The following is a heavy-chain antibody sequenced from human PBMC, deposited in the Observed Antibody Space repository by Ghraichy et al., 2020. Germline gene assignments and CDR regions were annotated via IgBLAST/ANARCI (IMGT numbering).Heavy chain of an antibody. CDR3: ARDGKWEPRRKDPFAY. Sequence: LSLTCAASGFKFDDYWMTWVRRTPRKGLEWVGSIKEDVSQQKFADSVKGRFIISRDNSKNSLYLQMNNLRVEDTATYLCARDGKWEPRRKDPFAYWGQGTAVTVTS. J-gene: IGHJ6*02. D-gene: IGHD1-26*01. CDR2: IKEDVSQQ. CDR1: GFKFDDYW. V-gene: IGHV3-7*01.